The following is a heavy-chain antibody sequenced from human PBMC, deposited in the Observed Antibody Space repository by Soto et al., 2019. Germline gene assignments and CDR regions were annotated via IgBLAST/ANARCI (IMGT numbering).Heavy chain of an antibody. CDR3: AKDLHWYGMDV. J-gene: IGHJ6*02. CDR1: GLTFSDYF. Sequence: EVQLLESGGGLVQPGESLRLSCAASGLTFSDYFMNWVRQAPGKGLEWVSGINKDGGTTQNADFVRGRFTISRDNSRNTLYLQMNSVRAEDTALYYCAKDLHWYGMDVWGPGTTVTVS. CDR2: INKDGGTT. D-gene: IGHD1-20*01. V-gene: IGHV3-23*01.